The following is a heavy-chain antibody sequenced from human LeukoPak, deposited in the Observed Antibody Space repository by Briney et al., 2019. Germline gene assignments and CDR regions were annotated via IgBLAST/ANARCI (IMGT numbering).Heavy chain of an antibody. Sequence: SETLSLTCTVSGGSISSYYWSWIRRPPGKGLEWIGYIYYSGSTNYNPSLKSRVTISVDTSKNQFSLKLSSVTAADTAVYYCARGSSGSYYVGPFDYWGQGTLVTVSS. CDR2: IYYSGST. CDR1: GGSISSYY. CDR3: ARGSSGSYYVGPFDY. J-gene: IGHJ4*02. D-gene: IGHD1-26*01. V-gene: IGHV4-59*01.